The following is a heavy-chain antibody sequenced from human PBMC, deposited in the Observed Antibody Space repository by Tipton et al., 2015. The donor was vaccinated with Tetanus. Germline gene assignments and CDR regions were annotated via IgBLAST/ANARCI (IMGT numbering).Heavy chain of an antibody. D-gene: IGHD1-26*01. J-gene: IGHJ4*02. CDR3: ARRSRPEGFSSTGSFPPYFDS. CDR2: IYPGDSET. Sequence: VQLVQSGAEMKKPGESLRISCMGSGYSFASYWIGWVRQMPGKGLEWMGIIYPGDSETGYGPSFQVQVTISVDKSFSTAYLHWSGLRASDPGMYFCARRSRPEGFSSTGSFPPYFDSWGQGTLVTVSS. CDR1: GYSFASYW. V-gene: IGHV5-51*01.